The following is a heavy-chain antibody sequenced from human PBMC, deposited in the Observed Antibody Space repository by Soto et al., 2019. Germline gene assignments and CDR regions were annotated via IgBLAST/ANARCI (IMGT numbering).Heavy chain of an antibody. J-gene: IGHJ5*02. D-gene: IGHD1-26*01. Sequence: QSTLKESGPTLVKPTQTLTLTCTLSGFSLSTTGVVVGWIRQPPGKALEWLALIYWHDDNRYSPSLKSRLTIAKNTPKNQVVLTVTNMDLVDTSTYYCADRLGSIVVNGENWFDPWGQGTLVTASS. CDR2: IYWHDDN. CDR1: GFSLSTTGVV. V-gene: IGHV2-5*01. CDR3: ADRLGSIVVNGENWFDP.